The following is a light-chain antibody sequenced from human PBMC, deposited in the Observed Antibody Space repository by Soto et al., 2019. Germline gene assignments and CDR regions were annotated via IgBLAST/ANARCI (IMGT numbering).Light chain of an antibody. CDR3: QQSYTTPH. CDR2: GAS. CDR1: QSISSY. J-gene: IGKJ2*01. Sequence: DIQMTQSPSSLSASVGDRVTITCRASQSISSYLNWYQQKPGKAPKLLIYGASSLPSGAPSRFSGSGSGTDFTLTISSLQPEDFATYYCQQSYTTPHFGQGTKLEIK. V-gene: IGKV1-39*01.